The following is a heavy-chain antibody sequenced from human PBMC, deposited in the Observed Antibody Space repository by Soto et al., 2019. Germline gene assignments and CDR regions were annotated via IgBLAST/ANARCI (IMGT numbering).Heavy chain of an antibody. CDR1: GGSISSGDYY. Sequence: SETLSLTCTVSGGSISSGDYYWSWIRQPPGKGLEWIGYIYYSGSTYYNPSLKSRVTISVDTSKNQFSLKLSSVTAADTAVYYCASYCSSTSCYTGETDYYGMDVWGQGTTVTVSS. V-gene: IGHV4-30-4*01. J-gene: IGHJ6*02. CDR2: IYYSGST. D-gene: IGHD2-2*02. CDR3: ASYCSSTSCYTGETDYYGMDV.